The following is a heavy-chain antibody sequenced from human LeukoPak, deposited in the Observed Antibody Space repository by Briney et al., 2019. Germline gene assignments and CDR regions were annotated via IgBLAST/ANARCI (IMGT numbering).Heavy chain of an antibody. CDR3: ARATDSSPELYNWFDP. V-gene: IGHV3-11*04. D-gene: IGHD3-10*01. CDR2: ISSSGSTI. CDR1: GFTFSDYY. Sequence: PGGSLRLSCAASGFTFSDYYMSWIRQAPGKGLEWVSYISSSGSTIYYADSVKGRFTISRDNAKNSLYLQMNSLRAEDTAVYYCARATDSSPELYNWFDPWGQGTLVTVSS. J-gene: IGHJ5*02.